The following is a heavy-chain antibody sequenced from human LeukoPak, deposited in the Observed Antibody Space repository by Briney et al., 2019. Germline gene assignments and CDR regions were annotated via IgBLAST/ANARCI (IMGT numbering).Heavy chain of an antibody. D-gene: IGHD6-13*01. Sequence: GVSVKVSCKASGYTFTSYDINWVRQATGQGLEWMGWMNPNSGNTGYAQKFQGRVTMTRNTSISTAYMELSSLRSEDTAVYYCARGRRQQLDFDYWGQGTLVTVSS. CDR3: ARGRRQQLDFDY. CDR2: MNPNSGNT. CDR1: GYTFTSYD. V-gene: IGHV1-8*01. J-gene: IGHJ4*02.